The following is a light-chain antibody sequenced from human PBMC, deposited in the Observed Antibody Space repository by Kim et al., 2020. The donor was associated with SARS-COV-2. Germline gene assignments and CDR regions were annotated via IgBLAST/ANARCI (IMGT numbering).Light chain of an antibody. CDR3: QAWDSSIVV. CDR1: KLGDKY. Sequence: SYELTQPPSVSVSPGQTASINCSGDKLGDKYACWYQQKPGQSPVLVIYQDSKRPSGIPERFSGSNSGNTATLTISGTQAMDEADYYCQAWDSSIVV. J-gene: IGLJ2*01. CDR2: QDS. V-gene: IGLV3-1*01.